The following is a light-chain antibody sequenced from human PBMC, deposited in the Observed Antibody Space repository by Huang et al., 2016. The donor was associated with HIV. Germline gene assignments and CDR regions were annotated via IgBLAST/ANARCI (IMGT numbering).Light chain of an antibody. J-gene: IGKJ2*01. V-gene: IGKV3-15*01. CDR1: QSVSSN. CDR3: QQYNNWLL. CDR2: RAS. Sequence: EIVLTQSPATLSVSPGESATLSCRASQSVSSNLAWYQQKPGQPPRLLIYRASTRATGTAARFSGSGSGTEFTLTISSLQSEDFAVYCCQQYNNWLLFGQGTKVEIK.